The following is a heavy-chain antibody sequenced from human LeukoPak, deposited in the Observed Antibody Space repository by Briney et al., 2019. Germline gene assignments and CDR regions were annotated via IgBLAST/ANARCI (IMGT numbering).Heavy chain of an antibody. J-gene: IGHJ4*02. Sequence: SETLSLTCTVSGGSISSGYWSWIRQPPGRGLEWICYIYTSGSTNYNPSLKSRVTISVDTSKNQFALKLSSVTAADTAAYYCAKSYFDYSTYYSYYFNLWGQGALVTVSS. D-gene: IGHD4-11*01. V-gene: IGHV4-4*09. CDR3: AKSYFDYSTYYSYYFNL. CDR1: GGSISSGY. CDR2: IYTSGST.